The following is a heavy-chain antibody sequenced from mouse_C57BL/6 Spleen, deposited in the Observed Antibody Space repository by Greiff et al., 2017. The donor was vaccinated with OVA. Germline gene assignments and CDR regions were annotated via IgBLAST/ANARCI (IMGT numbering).Heavy chain of an antibody. CDR2: IHPNSGST. CDR3: ARGGYDYERRYFDV. CDR1: GYTFTSYW. V-gene: IGHV1-64*01. J-gene: IGHJ1*03. D-gene: IGHD2-4*01. Sequence: QVHVKQPGAELVKPGASVKLSCKASGYTFTSYWMHWVKQRPGQGLEWIGMIHPNSGSTNYNEKFKSKATLTVDKSSSTAYMQLSSLTSEDSAVYYCARGGYDYERRYFDVWGTGTTVTVSS.